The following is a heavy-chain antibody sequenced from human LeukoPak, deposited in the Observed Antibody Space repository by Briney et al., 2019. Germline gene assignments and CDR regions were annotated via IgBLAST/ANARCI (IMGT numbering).Heavy chain of an antibody. J-gene: IGHJ4*02. V-gene: IGHV3-21*06. CDR1: GFTFSSYS. CDR3: ARGGVTTYGYEF. D-gene: IGHD4-17*01. Sequence: GGSLRLSCAASGFTFSSYSMNWVRQAPGKGLEWVSSISPSSGYIYYADSVKGRFTISRDDAKNSLCLQMNSLRADDTAVYYCARGGVTTYGYEFWGQGAPVTVSS. CDR2: ISPSSGYI.